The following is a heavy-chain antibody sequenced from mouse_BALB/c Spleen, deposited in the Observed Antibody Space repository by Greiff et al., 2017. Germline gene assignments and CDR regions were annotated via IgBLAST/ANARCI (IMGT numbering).Heavy chain of an antibody. D-gene: IGHD1-1*01. Sequence: EVKVVESGGGLVKPGGSLKLSCAASGFTFSSYAMSWVRQSPEKRLEWVAEISSGGSYTYYPDTVTGRFTISRDNAKNTLYLEMSSLRSEDTAMYYCARDRGYYNYWGQGTSVTVSS. V-gene: IGHV5-9-4*01. CDR1: GFTFSSYA. J-gene: IGHJ4*01. CDR2: ISSGGSYT. CDR3: ARDRGYYNY.